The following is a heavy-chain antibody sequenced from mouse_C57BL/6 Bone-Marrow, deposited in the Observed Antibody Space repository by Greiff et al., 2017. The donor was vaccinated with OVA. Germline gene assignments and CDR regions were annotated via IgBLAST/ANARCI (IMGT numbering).Heavy chain of an antibody. Sequence: EVKLMESGGGLVKPGGSLKLSCAASGFTFSSYTMSWVRQTPEKRLEWVATISGGGGNTYYPDSVKGRFTISRDNAKNTLYLQMSSLRSEDTALYYCARHMGDSFAYWGQGTLVTVSA. CDR1: GFTFSSYT. J-gene: IGHJ3*01. V-gene: IGHV5-9*01. CDR3: ARHMGDSFAY. D-gene: IGHD1-1*02. CDR2: ISGGGGNT.